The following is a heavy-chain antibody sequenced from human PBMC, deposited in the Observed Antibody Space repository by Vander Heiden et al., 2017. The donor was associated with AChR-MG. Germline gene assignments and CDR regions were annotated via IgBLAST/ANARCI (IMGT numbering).Heavy chain of an antibody. V-gene: IGHV3-7*01. J-gene: IGHJ4*02. CDR1: GFTFSSYW. Sequence: EVQLVESGGGLVQPGGSLRLSCAASGFTFSSYWMSWVRQAPGKGLEWVANIKQDGSEKYYVDSVKGRFTISRDNAKNSLYLQMNSLRAEDTAVYYCAREPKRRLEPPDYWGQGTLVTVSS. D-gene: IGHD1-1*01. CDR3: AREPKRRLEPPDY. CDR2: IKQDGSEK.